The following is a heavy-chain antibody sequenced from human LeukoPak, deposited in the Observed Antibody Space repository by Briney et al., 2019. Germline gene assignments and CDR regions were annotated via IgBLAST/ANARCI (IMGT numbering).Heavy chain of an antibody. J-gene: IGHJ4*02. CDR1: GGSISSYY. CDR2: IYYSGST. D-gene: IGHD2-15*01. V-gene: IGHV4-59*01. CDR3: ARDLRIPGSGWNFDY. Sequence: PSETLSLTCTVSGGSISSYYWSWIRQPPGKGLEWIGYIYYSGSTNYNPSLKSRVTISVDTSKNQFSLKLSSVTAADTAVYCCARDLRIPGSGWNFDYWGQGTLVTVSS.